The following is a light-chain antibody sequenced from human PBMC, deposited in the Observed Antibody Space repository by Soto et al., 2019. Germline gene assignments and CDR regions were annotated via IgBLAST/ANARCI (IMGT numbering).Light chain of an antibody. CDR3: QQFYNYPLT. J-gene: IGKJ4*01. CDR1: QGISSA. V-gene: IGKV1D-13*01. Sequence: AIQLTQSPSSLSASVGDRVTITCRASQGISSALAWYQQKPGKAPKLLIYDASSLESVVPSRFSGSGSGTDFTPTNSILQPEDFATYYCQQFYNYPLTFGGGTKGEI. CDR2: DAS.